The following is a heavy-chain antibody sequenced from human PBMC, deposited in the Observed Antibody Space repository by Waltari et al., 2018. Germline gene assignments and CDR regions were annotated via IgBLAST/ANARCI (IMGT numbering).Heavy chain of an antibody. J-gene: IGHJ5*02. Sequence: EVQLVQSGAEVKKPGATVKISCKASAYTFTDYYIHWVQQAPGKGLEWMGRVDPADSETIYAEKFQGRVTITADTSTDTAYMELSSLRSEDTAVYYCATVLTTVPTYWFDPWGQGTLVTVSS. CDR3: ATVLTTVPTYWFDP. D-gene: IGHD4-4*01. V-gene: IGHV1-69-2*01. CDR1: AYTFTDYY. CDR2: VDPADSET.